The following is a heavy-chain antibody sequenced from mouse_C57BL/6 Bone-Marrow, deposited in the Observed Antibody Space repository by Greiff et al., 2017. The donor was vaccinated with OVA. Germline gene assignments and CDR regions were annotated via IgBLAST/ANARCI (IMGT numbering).Heavy chain of an antibody. CDR3: ASPYDYVYAMDY. CDR1: GFTFSSYG. Sequence: EVMLVESGGDLVKPGGSLKLSCAASGFTFSSYGMSWVRQTPDKRLEWVATISSGGSYTYYPDSVKGRFTISRDNAKNTLYLQMSSLKSEDTAMYYCASPYDYVYAMDYWGQGTSVTVSS. V-gene: IGHV5-6*01. D-gene: IGHD2-4*01. CDR2: ISSGGSYT. J-gene: IGHJ4*01.